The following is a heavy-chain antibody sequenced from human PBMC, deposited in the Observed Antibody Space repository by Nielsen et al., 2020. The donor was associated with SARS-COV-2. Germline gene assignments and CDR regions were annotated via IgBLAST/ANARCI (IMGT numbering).Heavy chain of an antibody. CDR1: EISFRSYG. V-gene: IGHV3-30*03. D-gene: IGHD3-9*01. Sequence: GESLKISCVASEISFRSYGMHWVRQAPGKGLDRVAFTSYDGRDKFYADSVRGRFIVSRDNFRNTLSLHMDSLRTEDTAVYFCARQATIYMNEVSGMDVWGQGTTVTVSS. CDR3: ARQATIYMNEVSGMDV. J-gene: IGHJ6*02. CDR2: TSYDGRDK.